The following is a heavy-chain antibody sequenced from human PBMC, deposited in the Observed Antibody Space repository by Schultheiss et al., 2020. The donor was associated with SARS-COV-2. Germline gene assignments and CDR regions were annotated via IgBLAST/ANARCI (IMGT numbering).Heavy chain of an antibody. J-gene: IGHJ4*02. CDR3: ARDSQNIAAAGIGGDLRDY. Sequence: SETLSLTCAVYGGSFSGYYWSWIRQPPGKGLEWIGEINHSGSTNYNPSLKSRVTISVDTSKNQFSLKLSSVTAADTAVYYCARDSQNIAAAGIGGDLRDYWGQGTLVTVSS. CDR1: GGSFSGYY. V-gene: IGHV4-34*01. CDR2: INHSGST. D-gene: IGHD6-13*01.